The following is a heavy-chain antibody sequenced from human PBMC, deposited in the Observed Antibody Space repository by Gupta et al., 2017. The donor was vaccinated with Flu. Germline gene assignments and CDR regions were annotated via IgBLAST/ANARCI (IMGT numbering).Heavy chain of an antibody. Sequence: RQAPGKGLEWLAFIAYDGSNENYADSVKGRFSVFRDNSKNTVFLQMTSLRPEDTAVYYCAREMRNAYDSFDYWGQGTLVSVSS. CDR3: AREMRNAYDSFDY. J-gene: IGHJ4*02. CDR2: IAYDGSNE. V-gene: IGHV3-30-3*01. D-gene: IGHD3-16*01.